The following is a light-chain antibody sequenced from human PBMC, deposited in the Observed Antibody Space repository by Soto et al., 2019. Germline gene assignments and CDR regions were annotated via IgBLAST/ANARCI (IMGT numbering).Light chain of an antibody. J-gene: IGLJ1*01. CDR2: EVN. CDR3: SSYAGSSHV. V-gene: IGLV2-8*01. Sequence: QSLLTPPPSASGSPGQSVAISCTGTSRDVGGYNYVSWYQQHPGKAPKLLIYEVNKRPSGVPDRFSGSKSGNTASLTVSGLQAEDEADYYCSSYAGSSHVFGTGTKLTVL. CDR1: SRDVGGYNY.